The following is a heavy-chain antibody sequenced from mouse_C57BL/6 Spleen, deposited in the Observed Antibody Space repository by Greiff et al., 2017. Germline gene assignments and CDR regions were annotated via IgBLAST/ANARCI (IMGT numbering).Heavy chain of an antibody. J-gene: IGHJ2*01. D-gene: IGHD2-3*01. CDR2: IDPETGGT. Sequence: QVQLQQSGAELVRPGASVTLSCKASGYTFTDYEMHWVKQTPVHGLEWIGAIDPETGGTAYNQKFKGKAILTADKSSSTAYMELRSLTSEDSAVYYCTRRWLPNFYFDYWGQGTTLTVSS. CDR1: GYTFTDYE. CDR3: TRRWLPNFYFDY. V-gene: IGHV1-15*01.